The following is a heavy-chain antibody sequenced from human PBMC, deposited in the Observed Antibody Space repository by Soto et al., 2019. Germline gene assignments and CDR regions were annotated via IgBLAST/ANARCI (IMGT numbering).Heavy chain of an antibody. CDR2: IHYRGDT. CDR3: ARLPTGYPNWFDP. V-gene: IGHV4-39*01. J-gene: IGHJ5*02. D-gene: IGHD3-9*01. Sequence: SETLSLTCTVSGASISTNHHNWAWVRQPPGKGLEWMGNIHYRGDTYFNPSLGSRLSMSVDTSKNQFSPKLTSVTAADTAVYYCARLPTGYPNWFDPWGQGTLVTVSS. CDR1: GASISTNHHN.